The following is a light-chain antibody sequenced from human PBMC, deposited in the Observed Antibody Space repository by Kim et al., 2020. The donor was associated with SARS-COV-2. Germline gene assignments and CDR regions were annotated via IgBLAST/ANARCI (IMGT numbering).Light chain of an antibody. CDR2: GAS. V-gene: IGKV3-20*01. J-gene: IGKJ1*01. CDR3: QQYGRSSAT. CDR1: QSVSSNY. Sequence: EIVLTQSPGTLSLSPGERATLSCRASQSVSSNYLAWYQQKPGQAPRLLIYGASSRATGIPDRFSGSGSGTDFTLTISRLEPEDFAVYYCQQYGRSSATFGQGTKVDIK.